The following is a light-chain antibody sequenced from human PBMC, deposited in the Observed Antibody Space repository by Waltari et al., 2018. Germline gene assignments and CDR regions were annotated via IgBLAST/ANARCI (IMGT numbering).Light chain of an antibody. CDR3: SSHTSNSIVV. V-gene: IGLV2-14*03. J-gene: IGLJ2*01. CDR2: DVS. CDR1: SRDVGGYNS. Sequence: QSALTQPASVSGSPGQSITISCTRTSRDVGGYNSVSWYQQHPGKAPKVMIYDVSNRPSGVSNRFSGSKSGNTASLTISGLQAEDEAEYYCSSHTSNSIVVFGGGTKLTVL.